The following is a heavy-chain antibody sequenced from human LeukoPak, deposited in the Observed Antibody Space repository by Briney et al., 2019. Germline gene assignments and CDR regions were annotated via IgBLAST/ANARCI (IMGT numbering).Heavy chain of an antibody. D-gene: IGHD6-13*01. Sequence: NPSETLSLTCTVSGGSISSYYWSWIRQPPGKGLEWIGYIYYSGSTNYNPSLKSRVTISVDTSKNQFSLKLSSVTAADTAVYYCARKQKDQQLDIWGQGTMVTVSS. CDR1: GGSISSYY. CDR2: IYYSGST. CDR3: ARKQKDQQLDI. V-gene: IGHV4-59*01. J-gene: IGHJ3*02.